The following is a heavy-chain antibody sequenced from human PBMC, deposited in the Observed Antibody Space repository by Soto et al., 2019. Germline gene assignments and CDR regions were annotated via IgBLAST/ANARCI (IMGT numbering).Heavy chain of an antibody. CDR2: ISSSSST. CDR1: GVTISSYS. Sequence: WLSLRLSCAVAGVTISSYSMNCVSQAPGKGLEWVSSISSSSSTYYADSVKGRFSISRDNSKNTLYLQMNSLRAEDTAVYYCAKGVDYYDSSGYYSYYYNGMDVWGQGTTVTVSS. V-gene: IGHV3-21*04. J-gene: IGHJ6*02. CDR3: AKGVDYYDSSGYYSYYYNGMDV. D-gene: IGHD3-22*01.